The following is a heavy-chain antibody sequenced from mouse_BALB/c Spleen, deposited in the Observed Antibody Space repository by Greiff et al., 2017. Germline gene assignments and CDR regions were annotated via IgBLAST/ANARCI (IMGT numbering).Heavy chain of an antibody. CDR1: GYSITSDYA. Sequence: EVKLVESGPGLVKPSQSLSLTCTVTGYSITSDYAWNWIRQFPGNKLEWMGYISYSGSTSYNPSLKSRISITRDTSKNQFFLQLNSVTTEDTATYYCARKGGTGWYFDVWGAGTTVTVSS. CDR2: ISYSGST. V-gene: IGHV3-2*02. D-gene: IGHD3-3*01. CDR3: ARKGGTGWYFDV. J-gene: IGHJ1*01.